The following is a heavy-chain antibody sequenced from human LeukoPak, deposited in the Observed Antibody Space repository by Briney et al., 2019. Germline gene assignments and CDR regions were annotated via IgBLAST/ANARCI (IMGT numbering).Heavy chain of an antibody. CDR3: VKGGSSSHNWFDP. CDR1: GFTFSDYG. Sequence: GGSLRLSCAASGFTFSDYGMHWVRQAPGKGLGWVAFIRYDGNDKYYADSVKGRFTISRDNSRTTLYLQMHSLRIEDTAVYYCVKGGSSSHNWFDPWGQGILVTVSS. J-gene: IGHJ5*02. V-gene: IGHV3-30*02. D-gene: IGHD6-13*01. CDR2: IRYDGNDK.